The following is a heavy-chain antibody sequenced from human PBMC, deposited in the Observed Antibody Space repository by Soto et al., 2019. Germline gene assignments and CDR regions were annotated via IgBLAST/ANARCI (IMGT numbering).Heavy chain of an antibody. D-gene: IGHD2-21*02. CDR1: GGSFSGYY. J-gene: IGHJ6*02. V-gene: IGHV4-34*01. Sequence: PSETLSLTCAVYGGSFSGYYWSWIRQPPGKGLEWIGEINHSGSTNYNPSLKSRVTISVDTSKNQFSLKLSSVTAADTAVYYCARAVVVTARRILYYYFGMDVWGQWTTVTVSS. CDR2: INHSGST. CDR3: ARAVVVTARRILYYYFGMDV.